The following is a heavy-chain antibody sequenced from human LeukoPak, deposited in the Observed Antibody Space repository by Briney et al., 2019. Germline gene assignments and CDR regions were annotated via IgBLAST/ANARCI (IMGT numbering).Heavy chain of an antibody. D-gene: IGHD6-13*01. V-gene: IGHV3-21*01. Sequence: GGSLRLSCAASGFTFSSYTMNWVRQAPGRGLEWVSSISSSSSYIYYADSVKGRFTISRDNAKNSLYLQMNSLRAEDTAVYYCSSIAAHSYYYMDVWGKGTTVTVSS. CDR1: GFTFSSYT. J-gene: IGHJ6*03. CDR2: ISSSSSYI. CDR3: SSIAAHSYYYMDV.